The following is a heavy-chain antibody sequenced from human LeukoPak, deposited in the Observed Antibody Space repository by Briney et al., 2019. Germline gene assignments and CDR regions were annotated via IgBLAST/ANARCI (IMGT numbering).Heavy chain of an antibody. D-gene: IGHD3-9*01. J-gene: IGHJ4*02. Sequence: GASVKVSCKASGYTFTGYYMHWVRQAPGQGLEWMGWINPNSGDTNYAQKFQGWVTMTRDTSISTAYMELSRLSSDDTAVYYCARGRGLRYFDWLGYLFDFWGQGTLVTVSS. CDR2: INPNSGDT. V-gene: IGHV1-2*04. CDR1: GYTFTGYY. CDR3: ARGRGLRYFDWLGYLFDF.